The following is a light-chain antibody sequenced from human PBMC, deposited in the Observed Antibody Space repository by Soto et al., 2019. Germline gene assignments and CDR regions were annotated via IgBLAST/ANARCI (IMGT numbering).Light chain of an antibody. CDR2: DAS. Sequence: DIQMTQSPSTLSASVGDRVTITCRASQSISTWLAWYQQKSGKAPKVLIYDASTLESGVPSRFSGSGSGTEFTLTISSLQPDDFATYYCQEYNSYWTFGQGTKGDIK. J-gene: IGKJ1*01. V-gene: IGKV1-5*01. CDR1: QSISTW. CDR3: QEYNSYWT.